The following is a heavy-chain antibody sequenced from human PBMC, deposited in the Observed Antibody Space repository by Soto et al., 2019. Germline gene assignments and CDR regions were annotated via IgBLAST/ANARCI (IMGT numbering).Heavy chain of an antibody. J-gene: IGHJ4*02. CDR2: IYYSGST. CDR1: GGSISSYY. CDR3: ARDAGSMVRGVYDY. Sequence: SETLSLTCTVSGGSISSYYWSWIRQPPGKGLEWIGYIYYSGSTNYNPSLKSRVTISVDTSKNQFSLKLSSVTAADTAVYYCARDAGSMVRGVYDYWGQGTLVTVSS. D-gene: IGHD3-10*01. V-gene: IGHV4-59*01.